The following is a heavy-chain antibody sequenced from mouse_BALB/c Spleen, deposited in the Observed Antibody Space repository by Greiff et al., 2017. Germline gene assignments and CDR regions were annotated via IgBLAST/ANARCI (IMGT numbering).Heavy chain of an antibody. D-gene: IGHD4-1*01. V-gene: IGHV10S3*01. J-gene: IGHJ1*01. CDR2: IRSKSNNYAT. CDR1: GFTFNTNA. Sequence: GGGLVQPKGSLKLSCAASGFTFNTNAMNWVRQAPGKGLEWVARIRSKSNNYATYYADSVKDRFTISRDDSQSMLYLQMNNLKTEDTAMYYCVRELGLAFDVWGAGTTVTVSS. CDR3: VRELGLAFDV.